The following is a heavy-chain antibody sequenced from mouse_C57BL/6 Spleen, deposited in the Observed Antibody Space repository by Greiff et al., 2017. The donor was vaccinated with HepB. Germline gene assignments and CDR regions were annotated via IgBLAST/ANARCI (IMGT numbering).Heavy chain of an antibody. Sequence: QVQLKQPGAELVRPGSSVKLSCKASGYTFTSYWMHWVKQRPIQGLEWIGNIDPSDSETHYNQKFKDKATLTVDKSSSTAYMQLSSLTSEDSAVYYCATYYSKRDWFAYWGQGTLVTVSA. D-gene: IGHD2-5*01. J-gene: IGHJ3*01. V-gene: IGHV1-52*01. CDR2: IDPSDSET. CDR3: ATYYSKRDWFAY. CDR1: GYTFTSYW.